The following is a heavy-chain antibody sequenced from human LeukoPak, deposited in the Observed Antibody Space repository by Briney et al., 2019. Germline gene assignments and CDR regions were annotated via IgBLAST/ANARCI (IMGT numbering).Heavy chain of an antibody. CDR2: INHSGST. Sequence: PSETLSLTCAVYDGSFSGYYWSWIRQPPGKGLEWIGEINHSGSTNYNPSLKSRVTISLDTSKSQFSLKVRYVTAADTAVYYCARGLNDSWTGENYCGQGTLVTVSS. CDR3: ARGLNDSWTGENY. J-gene: IGHJ4*02. CDR1: DGSFSGYY. D-gene: IGHD3-3*01. V-gene: IGHV4-34*01.